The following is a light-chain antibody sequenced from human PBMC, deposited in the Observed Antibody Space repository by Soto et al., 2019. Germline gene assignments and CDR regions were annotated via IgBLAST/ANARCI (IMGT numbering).Light chain of an antibody. CDR1: QSVSSN. Sequence: EIVMTQSPATLSVSPGEGATLSCRASQSVSSNLAWYQQKPGQAPRLLIYGASTRATGVPTRFSGSGSGTEFTLTISNLQSEDFAVYYCLQYNNWPPWTFGQGTKVDIK. V-gene: IGKV3-15*01. CDR3: LQYNNWPPWT. CDR2: GAS. J-gene: IGKJ1*01.